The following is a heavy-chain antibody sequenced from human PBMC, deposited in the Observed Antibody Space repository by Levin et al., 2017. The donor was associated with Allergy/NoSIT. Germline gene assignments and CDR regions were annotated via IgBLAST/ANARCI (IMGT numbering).Heavy chain of an antibody. D-gene: IGHD3-10*01. CDR1: GFTFNNYA. CDR3: AKDRSTTWSFAFDF. CDR2: ISGSATSA. Sequence: GGSLRLSCAASGFTFNNYAMSWVRQSPGKGLEWVSTISGSATSAYYAESVKGRFPISRDNSKKMLHLQMTSLRADDTAVYSCAKDRSTTWSFAFDFWGQGTMVTVSS. V-gene: IGHV3-23*01. J-gene: IGHJ3*01.